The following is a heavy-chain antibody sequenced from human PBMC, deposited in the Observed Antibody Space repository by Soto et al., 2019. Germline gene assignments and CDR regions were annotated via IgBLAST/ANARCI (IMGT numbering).Heavy chain of an antibody. CDR2: IIPIFGTA. V-gene: IGHV1-69*13. D-gene: IGHD2-2*01. J-gene: IGHJ4*02. Sequence: SVKVSCKASGGTFSSYAISWVRQAPGQGLEWMGGIIPIFGTANYAQKFQGRVTITADESTSTAYMELSSLRSEDTAVYYCVKERMEQYQLLPFFDYWGQGTLVTVSS. CDR3: VKERMEQYQLLPFFDY. CDR1: GGTFSSYA.